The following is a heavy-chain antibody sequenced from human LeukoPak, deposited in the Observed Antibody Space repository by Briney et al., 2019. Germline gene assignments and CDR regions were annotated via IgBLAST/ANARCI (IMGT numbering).Heavy chain of an antibody. V-gene: IGHV3-15*01. J-gene: IGHJ4*02. CDR3: TTDWYYYDSSGYYPIF. CDR2: IKSKIDGGTA. CDR1: GFPFSDVW. Sequence: GGSLRLSCAASGFPFSDVWMSWVRQAPGKGLEWVGRIKSKIDGGTADYAAPVKGRFTFSRDDSKNTLYLQMNSLNTEDTAVYYCTTDWYYYDSSGYYPIFWGQGTLVTVSS. D-gene: IGHD3-22*01.